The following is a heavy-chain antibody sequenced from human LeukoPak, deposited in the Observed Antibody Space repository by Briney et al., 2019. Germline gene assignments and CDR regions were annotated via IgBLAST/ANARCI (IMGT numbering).Heavy chain of an antibody. CDR3: ARVHDTTGYYHYFDS. Sequence: KPGGSLRLSCVPSEITFSTYSMNWVRQAPGKGLEWVSSISNSGSYLYYADSVNGRFTISRDNSKNTLYLQVNNPRVEDTAIYYCARVHDTTGYYHYFDSWGQGTLVTVSS. V-gene: IGHV3-21*01. D-gene: IGHD3-9*01. CDR1: EITFSTYS. CDR2: ISNSGSYL. J-gene: IGHJ4*02.